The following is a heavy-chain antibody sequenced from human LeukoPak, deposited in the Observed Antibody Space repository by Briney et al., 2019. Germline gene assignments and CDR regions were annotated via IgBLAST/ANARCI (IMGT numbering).Heavy chain of an antibody. Sequence: TGGSLRLSCAASGFTFSSYAMSWVRQAPGKGLKWVSSISGSGGNTFYADSVKGRFTVSRDNSKNTLYLQMNSLRAEDTAVYYCARNDYAKYYFDYWGQGTLVTVSS. CDR2: ISGSGGNT. CDR3: ARNDYAKYYFDY. D-gene: IGHD2-2*01. V-gene: IGHV3-23*01. CDR1: GFTFSSYA. J-gene: IGHJ4*02.